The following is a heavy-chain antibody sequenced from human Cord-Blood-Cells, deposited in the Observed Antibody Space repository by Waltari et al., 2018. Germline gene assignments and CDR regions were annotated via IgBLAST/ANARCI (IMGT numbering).Heavy chain of an antibody. CDR3: AREVTYYFDY. J-gene: IGHJ4*02. Sequence: QVQLVESGGGVVQPGRSLRLSCAAPGFTFSSYAMHWVRQAPGKGLELVAFISYDGSNKYYADSVKGRFTISRDNSKNTLYLQMNSLRAEDTAVYYCAREVTYYFDYWGQGTLVTVSS. CDR1: GFTFSSYA. V-gene: IGHV3-30*04. D-gene: IGHD3-16*01. CDR2: ISYDGSNK.